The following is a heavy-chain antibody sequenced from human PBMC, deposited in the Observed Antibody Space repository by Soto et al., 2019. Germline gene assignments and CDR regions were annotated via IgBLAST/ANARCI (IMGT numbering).Heavy chain of an antibody. D-gene: IGHD2-21*02. Sequence: ASVKVSCKSSGYTFTRYYMHWVRQAPGQGLEWMGIINPDGGATTYGKKFQGRVTITGDTSTNTLYMELSSLRSDDTAVYYCARSLAVTAIDYWGQGTLVTVSS. CDR1: GYTFTRYY. CDR3: ARSLAVTAIDY. CDR2: INPDGGAT. V-gene: IGHV1-46*01. J-gene: IGHJ4*02.